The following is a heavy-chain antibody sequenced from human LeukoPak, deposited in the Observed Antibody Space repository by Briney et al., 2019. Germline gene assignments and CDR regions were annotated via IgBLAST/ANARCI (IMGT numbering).Heavy chain of an antibody. Sequence: GESLQISCKGAGSSFTSYWIGWGRQVPGKGLEWMGIIYPGDSDTRYSPSFQGQVTISADKSISTAYLQWSSLKASDTAMYYCAAQLVAYYFDYWGQGTLVTVSS. CDR2: IYPGDSDT. CDR1: GSSFTSYW. V-gene: IGHV5-51*01. D-gene: IGHD6-13*01. J-gene: IGHJ4*02. CDR3: AAQLVAYYFDY.